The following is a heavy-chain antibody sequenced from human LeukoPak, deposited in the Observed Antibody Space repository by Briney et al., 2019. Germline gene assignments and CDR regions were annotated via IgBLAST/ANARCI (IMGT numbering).Heavy chain of an antibody. Sequence: GGSLRLSCAASGFTFSNYWMTWVRQAPGKGLEWVANIKQDGTEKYYVDSVKGRFTISRDNAENSLYLQMNSLRAEDTAVYYCARGPSGWGSLDYWGQGTLVTVSS. J-gene: IGHJ4*02. CDR1: GFTFSNYW. CDR2: IKQDGTEK. V-gene: IGHV3-7*04. CDR3: ARGPSGWGSLDY. D-gene: IGHD7-27*01.